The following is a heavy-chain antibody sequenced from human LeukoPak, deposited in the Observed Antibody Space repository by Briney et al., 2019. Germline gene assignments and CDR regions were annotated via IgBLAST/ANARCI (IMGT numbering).Heavy chain of an antibody. V-gene: IGHV4-59*01. CDR1: GGSISSYY. CDR3: AREYSSSSPFDP. D-gene: IGHD6-13*01. CDR2: IYYSGST. Sequence: KPSETLSLTCTVSGGSISSYYWSWIRQPPGKGLEWIGYIYYSGSTNYNPSLKSRVTISVDTSKNQFSLKLGSVTAADTAVYYCAREYSSSSPFDPWGQGTLVTVSS. J-gene: IGHJ5*02.